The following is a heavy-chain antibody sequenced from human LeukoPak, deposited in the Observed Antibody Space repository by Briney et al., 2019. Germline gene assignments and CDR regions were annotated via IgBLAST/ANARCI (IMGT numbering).Heavy chain of an antibody. D-gene: IGHD1-26*01. Sequence: GGSMRLSCVTSGFAFTIYGFHWVRQAPGRGLEWVGVIWSDGSKKDYGDSVKGRSTIFRDSSKNTLYLQMDNLRDEDTAVYYCARSGRYHEFDYWGQGTLVTVSS. J-gene: IGHJ4*02. CDR3: ARSGRYHEFDY. CDR1: GFAFTIYG. V-gene: IGHV3-33*01. CDR2: IWSDGSKK.